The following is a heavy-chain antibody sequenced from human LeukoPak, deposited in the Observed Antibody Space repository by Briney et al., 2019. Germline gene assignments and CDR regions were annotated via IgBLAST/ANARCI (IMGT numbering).Heavy chain of an antibody. J-gene: IGHJ1*01. CDR3: TSWGDTTAEYFQR. Sequence: GGSLRLSCVASGFTFNRCWMNWVRQAPGKGLEWVAHINPDGRDTYYVDSVKGRFTISRDNAQNSMYLQMNSLRVKDTAVYYCTSWGDTTAEYFQRWGQGTLVTVSS. CDR2: INPDGRDT. V-gene: IGHV3-7*01. D-gene: IGHD2-21*02. CDR1: GFTFNRCW.